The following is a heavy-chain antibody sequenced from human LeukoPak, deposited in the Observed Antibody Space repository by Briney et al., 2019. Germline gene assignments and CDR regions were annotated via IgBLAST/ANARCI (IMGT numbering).Heavy chain of an antibody. CDR1: GGSITGYY. V-gene: IGHV4-34*01. J-gene: IGHJ4*02. Sequence: SETLSLTCAVYGGSITGYYWSWIRQTPGRGLEWVGEIHYTGATSYNPPLKSRATISTDTSKNQFSLRLSSVTAADTAVYYCARGDILTGYCFDFWGQGALVTVSS. CDR2: IHYTGAT. CDR3: ARGDILTGYCFDF. D-gene: IGHD3-9*01.